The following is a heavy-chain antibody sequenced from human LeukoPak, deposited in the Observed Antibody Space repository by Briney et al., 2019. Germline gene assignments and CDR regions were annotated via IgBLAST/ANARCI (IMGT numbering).Heavy chain of an antibody. Sequence: PSETLSLTCTVSGGSISSSTYYWGWIRQPPGKGLEWIGNIYNSGNTYYSPSLKSRVTISVDPSKNQFSLKLSSVTAADTAVYYCASRRGSFDAFDIWGQGTMVTVSS. CDR2: IYNSGNT. D-gene: IGHD3-10*01. J-gene: IGHJ3*02. CDR1: GGSISSSTYY. V-gene: IGHV4-39*01. CDR3: ASRRGSFDAFDI.